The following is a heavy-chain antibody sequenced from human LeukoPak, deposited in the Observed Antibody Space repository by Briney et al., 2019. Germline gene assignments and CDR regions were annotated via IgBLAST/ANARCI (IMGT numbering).Heavy chain of an antibody. D-gene: IGHD7-27*01. V-gene: IGHV3-7*03. CDR2: IKVDGREK. J-gene: IGHJ4*02. Sequence: GGSLRLSCVASVFSFSSYWMSWVRQAPAKGLEWVANIKVDGREKYYVDSVKGRFTISRDNAKNSLYLQMNSLRAEDTAVYYCARDPNWGSPSGYFDYWGQGTLVTVSS. CDR1: VFSFSSYW. CDR3: ARDPNWGSPSGYFDY.